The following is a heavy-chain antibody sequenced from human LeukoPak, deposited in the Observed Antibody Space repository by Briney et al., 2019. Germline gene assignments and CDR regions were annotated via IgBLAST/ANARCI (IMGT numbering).Heavy chain of an antibody. CDR1: GGSISSSNW. V-gene: IGHV4-4*02. CDR2: IYHSGST. CDR3: ARGHGYISSWLDY. J-gene: IGHJ4*02. D-gene: IGHD6-13*01. Sequence: SSETLSLTCAVSGGSISSSNWWSWVRQPPGKGLEWIGEIYHSGSTNYNPSLKSRVTISVDKSKNQFSLKLSSVTAADTAVYYCARGHGYISSWLDYWGQGTLVTVSS.